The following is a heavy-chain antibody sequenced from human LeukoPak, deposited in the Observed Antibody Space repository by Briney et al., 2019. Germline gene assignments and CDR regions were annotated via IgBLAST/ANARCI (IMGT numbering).Heavy chain of an antibody. J-gene: IGHJ6*02. CDR3: AKGVVAATNAAYYGMDV. V-gene: IGHV3-30*18. D-gene: IGHD2-15*01. Sequence: PGRSLRLSCAASGFTFSNYGMHWVRQAPGKGLEWVAVISYDESDKYYADSVKGRFTISRDNSKNTLCLQMNSLRPEDTAVYYCAKGVVAATNAAYYGMDVWGQGTTVTVSS. CDR1: GFTFSNYG. CDR2: ISYDESDK.